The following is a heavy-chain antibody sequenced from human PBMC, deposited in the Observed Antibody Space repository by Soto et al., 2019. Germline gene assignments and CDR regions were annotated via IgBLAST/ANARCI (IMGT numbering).Heavy chain of an antibody. CDR1: GGTFSSYT. D-gene: IGHD6-13*01. J-gene: IGHJ4*02. CDR2: IIPILGIA. Sequence: GASVKVSCKASGGTFSSYTISWVRQAPGQGLEWMGRIIPILGIANYAQKFQGRVTITADKSTSTAYMELSSLRSEDTAVYYCARDRPRIAAAGSNAYWGQGTLVTVPS. CDR3: ARDRPRIAAAGSNAY. V-gene: IGHV1-69*04.